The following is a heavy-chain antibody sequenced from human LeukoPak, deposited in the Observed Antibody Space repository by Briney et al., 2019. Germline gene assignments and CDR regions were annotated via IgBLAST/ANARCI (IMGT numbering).Heavy chain of an antibody. D-gene: IGHD1-1*01. CDR2: IYYSGTT. Sequence: PSDTLSLTCTVSGGSISIYYWSWLRQPPGKGLEWIGYIYYSGTTNYNPSLKSRVTISVDTSKNQFSLKLSSVTAADTAVYYCARYFSGRTLDYWGQGTLVTVSS. CDR1: GGSISIYY. J-gene: IGHJ4*02. V-gene: IGHV4-59*07. CDR3: ARYFSGRTLDY.